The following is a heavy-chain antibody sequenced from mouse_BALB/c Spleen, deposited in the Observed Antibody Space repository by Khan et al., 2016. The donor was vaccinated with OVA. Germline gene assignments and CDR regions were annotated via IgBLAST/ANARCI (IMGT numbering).Heavy chain of an antibody. CDR2: MIYTGYT. Sequence: EVQLQESGPSLVKPSQTLSLTCSVTGDSITSGYWSWIRKFPGNKLEYMGYMIYTGYTDYNPSLKSRLAITRHTSKNQYYLQLNSGTTEDTATYCGARSTYRYAFAYWGQGTLVTVSA. D-gene: IGHD2-14*01. V-gene: IGHV3-8*02. CDR1: GDSITSGY. J-gene: IGHJ3*01. CDR3: ARSTYRYAFAY.